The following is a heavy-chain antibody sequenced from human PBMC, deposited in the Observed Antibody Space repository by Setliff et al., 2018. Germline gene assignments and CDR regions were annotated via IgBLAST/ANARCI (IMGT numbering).Heavy chain of an antibody. D-gene: IGHD1-1*01. CDR2: IDPRDDFT. J-gene: IGHJ4*02. CDR3: AIDYGPTGTPYH. V-gene: IGHV1-69-2*01. Sequence: ASVTVSCKASGYSFSDFYMHWVRQVPGEGLEALGRIDPRDDFTVYAERFKDRLTITADTSTDTSYMEMSSLRFEDTAVYYCAIDYGPTGTPYHWGQGAPVTVSS. CDR1: GYSFSDFY.